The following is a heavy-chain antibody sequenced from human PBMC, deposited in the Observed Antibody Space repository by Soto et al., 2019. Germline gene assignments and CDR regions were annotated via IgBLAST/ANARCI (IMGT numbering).Heavy chain of an antibody. CDR1: GFSFSKYG. D-gene: IGHD3-16*01. CDR2: IWXDGSQK. Sequence: QVQLVESGGGVVQPGRSLRLSCAASGFSFSKYGMHWVRQAPGKGLEWVAVIWXDGSQKYYGDSVKGRFTISRDNSKXXXXXXXXXXXXXXXXXXXXXXXGDLSFFLDYWGQGTLVTVSS. V-gene: IGHV3-33*01. J-gene: IGHJ4*02. CDR3: XXXGDLSFFLDY.